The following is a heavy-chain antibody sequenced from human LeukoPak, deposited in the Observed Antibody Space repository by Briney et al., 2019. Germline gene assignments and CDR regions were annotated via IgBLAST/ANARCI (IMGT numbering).Heavy chain of an antibody. J-gene: IGHJ4*02. CDR1: GFTFSSYA. CDR2: ISGSGDNT. Sequence: GGSLRLSCAASGFTFSSYAMSWVRQPPGKGLEWVSGISGSGDNTYYADSVKGRFTISRDNSKKTLYLQMNSLRAEDTAVYYCAKDGTALYYGSGSYLDYWGQGTLVTVSS. V-gene: IGHV3-23*01. D-gene: IGHD3-10*01. CDR3: AKDGTALYYGSGSYLDY.